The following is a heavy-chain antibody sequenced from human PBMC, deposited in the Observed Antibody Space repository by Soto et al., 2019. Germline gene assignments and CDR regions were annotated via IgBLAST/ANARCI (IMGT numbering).Heavy chain of an antibody. J-gene: IGHJ3*02. D-gene: IGHD3-22*01. CDR3: ARGVLNYYDPGAFEI. CDR1: GFTFSSYS. V-gene: IGHV3-21*01. CDR2: ISSSSSYI. Sequence: GGSLRLSCAASGFTFSSYSMNWVRQAPGKGLEWVSSISSSSSYIYYADSVKGRFTISRDNAKNSLYLQMNSLRAEDTAVYYCARGVLNYYDPGAFEIWGQGAMVT.